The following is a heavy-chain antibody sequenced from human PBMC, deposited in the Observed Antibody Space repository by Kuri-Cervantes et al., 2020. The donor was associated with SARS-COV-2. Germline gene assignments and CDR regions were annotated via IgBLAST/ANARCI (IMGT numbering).Heavy chain of an antibody. D-gene: IGHD3-3*01. Sequence: GGSLRLSCAASGFTFSSYGMHWVRQAPGKGLEWVANIKQDGSEKYYVDSVKGRFTISRDSAKNSLYLQMNSLRAEDTAVYYCARMLSPDYDFWSGYYTGGNFDYWGQGTLVTVSS. J-gene: IGHJ4*02. CDR3: ARMLSPDYDFWSGYYTGGNFDY. V-gene: IGHV3-7*03. CDR1: GFTFSSYG. CDR2: IKQDGSEK.